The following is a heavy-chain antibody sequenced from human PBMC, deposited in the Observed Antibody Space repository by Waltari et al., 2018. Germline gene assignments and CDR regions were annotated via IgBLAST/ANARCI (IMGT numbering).Heavy chain of an antibody. D-gene: IGHD6-13*01. CDR2: INHSGYT. CDR1: GGSFSGYF. J-gene: IGHJ4*02. V-gene: IGHV4-34*02. Sequence: QVHLQQWGAGLLKPAETLSLTRAVSGGSFSGYFWSWFRQPPGKGLEWIGEINHSGYTNYNPSLKSRVTISVDTSKNQFSLKLSSVTAADTAVYYCAREGRAAAGTDYWSQGTLVTVSS. CDR3: AREGRAAAGTDY.